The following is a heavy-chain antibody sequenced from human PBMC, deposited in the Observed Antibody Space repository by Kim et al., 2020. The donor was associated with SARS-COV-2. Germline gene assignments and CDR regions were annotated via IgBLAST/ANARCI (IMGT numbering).Heavy chain of an antibody. D-gene: IGHD3-10*01. V-gene: IGHV1-69*13. CDR3: ARDLRELLWFGESARGVNWFDP. Sequence: SVKVSCKASGGTFSSYAISWVRQAPGQGLEWMGGIIPIFGTANYAQKFQGRVTITADESTSTAYMELSSLRSEDTAVYYCARDLRELLWFGESARGVNWFDPWGQGTLVTVSS. CDR1: GGTFSSYA. J-gene: IGHJ5*02. CDR2: IIPIFGTA.